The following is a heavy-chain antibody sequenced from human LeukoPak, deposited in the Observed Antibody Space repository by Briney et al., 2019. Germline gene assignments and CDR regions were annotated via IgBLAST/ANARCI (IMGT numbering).Heavy chain of an antibody. J-gene: IGHJ4*02. CDR1: GFTFSDYY. Sequence: KTGGSLRLSCAASGFTFSDYYMSWIRQAPGKGLEWVSYISSRGSTIYYADSVKGRFTISRDTSKNTLYLQMNSLRAEDTAVYYCAKDGPGYSTYDLDYWGQGTLVIVPS. CDR2: ISSRGSTI. D-gene: IGHD5-12*01. CDR3: AKDGPGYSTYDLDY. V-gene: IGHV3-11*04.